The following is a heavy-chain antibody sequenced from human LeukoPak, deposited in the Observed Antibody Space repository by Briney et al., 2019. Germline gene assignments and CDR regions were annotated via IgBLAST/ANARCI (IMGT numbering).Heavy chain of an antibody. CDR1: GFTFSSYW. CDR2: IKSDGSSK. CDR3: ARALYGNYFDY. J-gene: IGHJ4*02. Sequence: GGSLRLSCAASGFTFSSYWMHWVRQAPGKGLVWVSRIKSDGSSKTYADSVKGRFTISRDNAKNTLYLQMNSLRAEDTAVYYCARALYGNYFDYGGEGTLVAVSS. D-gene: IGHD3-10*01. V-gene: IGHV3-74*01.